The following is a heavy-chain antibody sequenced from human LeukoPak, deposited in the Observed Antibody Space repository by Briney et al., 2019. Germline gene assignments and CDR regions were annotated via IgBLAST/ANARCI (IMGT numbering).Heavy chain of an antibody. CDR2: IYSGGSP. CDR3: ARDLNYYDSSGYGH. J-gene: IGHJ4*02. V-gene: IGHV3-53*01. Sequence: GGSLRLSCAASGFTFSTNYMCWVRQAPGKGLEWVSVIYSGGSPYYADSVKGRFTISRDNSKNTLYLQMNSLRAEDTAVYYCARDLNYYDSSGYGHWGQGTLVTVSS. CDR1: GFTFSTNY. D-gene: IGHD3-22*01.